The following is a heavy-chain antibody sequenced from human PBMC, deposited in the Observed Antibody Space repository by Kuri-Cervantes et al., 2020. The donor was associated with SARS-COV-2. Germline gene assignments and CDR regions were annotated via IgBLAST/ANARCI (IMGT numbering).Heavy chain of an antibody. D-gene: IGHD1-26*01. V-gene: IGHV3-33*01. CDR1: ELTFSSYG. CDR2: IWYDGSNK. J-gene: IGHJ1*01. Sequence: GSLKISCAASELTFSSYGMHWVRQAPGKGLEWVAVIWYDGSNKSYADSVRGRFTISRDKSKNTLYLQMNSLRAGDTAVYYCARAPSILGATLGYFQQWGQGTLVTVSS. CDR3: ARAPSILGATLGYFQQ.